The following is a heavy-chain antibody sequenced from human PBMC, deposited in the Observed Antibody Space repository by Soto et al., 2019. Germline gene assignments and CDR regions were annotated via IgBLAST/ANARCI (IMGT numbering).Heavy chain of an antibody. CDR3: ARWNGYGDL. CDR1: GFTFLDYS. CDR2: VSIGSEKT. V-gene: IGHV3-23*01. D-gene: IGHD4-17*01. J-gene: IGHJ4*02. Sequence: EEQLLLSGGGLIQPGGSLRLSCAASGFTFLDYSMAWVRQTPERGLEWVSGVSIGSEKTFYADSVKGRFSVSRDRSKNTADLQMNSLRAGDTAMYYCARWNGYGDLWGQGTLVTVSS.